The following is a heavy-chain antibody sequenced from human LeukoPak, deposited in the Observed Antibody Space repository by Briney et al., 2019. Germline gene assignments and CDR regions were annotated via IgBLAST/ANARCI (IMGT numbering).Heavy chain of an antibody. CDR2: ISSSSSYI. Sequence: PGGSLRLSCAASGFTFSSYGMNWVRQAPGKGLEWVSSISSSSSYIYYADSVKGRFTISRDNAKNSLYLQMNSLRAEDTAVYYCARVRTGTTRGAFDYWGQGTLVTVSS. V-gene: IGHV3-21*01. CDR3: ARVRTGTTRGAFDY. D-gene: IGHD1-7*01. J-gene: IGHJ4*02. CDR1: GFTFSSYG.